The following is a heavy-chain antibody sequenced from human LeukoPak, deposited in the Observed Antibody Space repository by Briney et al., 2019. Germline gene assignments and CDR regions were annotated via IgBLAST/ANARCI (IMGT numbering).Heavy chain of an antibody. CDR1: GFTFSDHD. CDR2: AKNRAQRFTT. Sequence: PGGSLRLSCATSGFTFSDHDIDWVRQAPGKGLEWIGRAKNRAQRFTTEYAASVRGRFTIVREDSKSTLSLQMNSLKSEDTAVYYCAGWLSGAPRDWGQGTLVTVSS. V-gene: IGHV3-72*01. J-gene: IGHJ4*02. CDR3: AGWLSGAPRD. D-gene: IGHD6-19*01.